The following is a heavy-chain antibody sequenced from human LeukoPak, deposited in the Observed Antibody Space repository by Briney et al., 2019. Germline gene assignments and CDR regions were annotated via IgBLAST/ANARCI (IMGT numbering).Heavy chain of an antibody. J-gene: IGHJ4*02. CDR2: FDPEDGET. V-gene: IGHV1-24*01. D-gene: IGHD2-15*01. CDR1: GYTLTELS. CDR3: ATSLAATGTLCDY. Sequence: GASVKVSCKVYGYTLTELSMHWVRQAPGKGLEWMGGFDPEDGETIYAQKFQGRVTMTEDTSTDTAYMELSSLRSEDTAVYYCATSLAATGTLCDYWGQGTLVTVSS.